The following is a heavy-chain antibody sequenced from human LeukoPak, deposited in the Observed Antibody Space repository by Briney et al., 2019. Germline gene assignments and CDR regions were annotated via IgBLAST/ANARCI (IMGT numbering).Heavy chain of an antibody. J-gene: IGHJ4*02. CDR1: GGSIRSFY. Sequence: PSETLSLTCTVSGGSIRSFYWNWVRQPAGKGLGWIGRIHTSGSTSYNPSHKSRVTMSVDTSKNQFSLKLSSVTAADTAVYYCAKIAATYGSGSVSDHWGQGILVTVSS. V-gene: IGHV4-4*07. CDR3: AKIAATYGSGSVSDH. CDR2: IHTSGST. D-gene: IGHD3-10*01.